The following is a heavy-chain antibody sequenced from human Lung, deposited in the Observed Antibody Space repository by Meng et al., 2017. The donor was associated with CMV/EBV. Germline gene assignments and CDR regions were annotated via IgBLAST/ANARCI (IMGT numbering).Heavy chain of an antibody. CDR3: ARTRIEVEPDGRKIKYYNYGMDV. D-gene: IGHD2-2*01. V-gene: IGHV1-8*01. Sequence: ASVKVSCKASGYTFTTYDINWVRQATGQGLEWMGWMNPNSGNTGYAQKFQGRVTLTRVTSISTAYMELSSLTSDDTAVYYCARTRIEVEPDGRKIKYYNYGMDVWGQRTTVTFSS. J-gene: IGHJ6*02. CDR1: GYTFTTYD. CDR2: MNPNSGNT.